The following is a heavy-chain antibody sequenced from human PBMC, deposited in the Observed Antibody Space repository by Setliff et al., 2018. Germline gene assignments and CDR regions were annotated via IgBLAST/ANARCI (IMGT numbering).Heavy chain of an antibody. CDR3: ARVRNTQNGFFDY. D-gene: IGHD1-1*01. Sequence: SETLSLTCAVYVGPFSAYSWSWIRQPPGKGLEWIGEINHSGSTNYSPSLKSRVTISVDTSKNQFSLRLTSVTAADTAIYYCARVRNTQNGFFDYWSQGTLVTVSS. CDR1: VGPFSAYS. V-gene: IGHV4-34*01. J-gene: IGHJ4*02. CDR2: INHSGST.